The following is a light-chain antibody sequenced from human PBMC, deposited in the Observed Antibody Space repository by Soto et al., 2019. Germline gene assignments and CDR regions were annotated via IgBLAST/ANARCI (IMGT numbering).Light chain of an antibody. V-gene: IGKV3-20*01. Sequence: EIVLTQSPGTLSLSSGERATLSCRASQSVRSNYLAWYQQKPGQARRLLIYGASSRATGIPDRFGGSGSGTDFTLTISRLEPEDFAVYYCQQYASSPLTFGGGTKVEIK. CDR2: GAS. J-gene: IGKJ4*01. CDR3: QQYASSPLT. CDR1: QSVRSNY.